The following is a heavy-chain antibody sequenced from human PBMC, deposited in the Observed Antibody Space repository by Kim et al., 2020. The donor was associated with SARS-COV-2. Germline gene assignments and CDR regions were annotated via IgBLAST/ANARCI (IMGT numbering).Heavy chain of an antibody. V-gene: IGHV1-69*13. D-gene: IGHD5-18*01. CDR2: IIPIFGTA. J-gene: IGHJ6*02. Sequence: SVKVSCKASGGTFSSYAISWVRQAPGQGLEWMGGIIPIFGTANYAQKFQGRVTITADESTSTAYMELSSLRSEDTAVYYCASRDTAYYYYGMDVWGQGTTVTVSS. CDR1: GGTFSSYA. CDR3: ASRDTAYYYYGMDV.